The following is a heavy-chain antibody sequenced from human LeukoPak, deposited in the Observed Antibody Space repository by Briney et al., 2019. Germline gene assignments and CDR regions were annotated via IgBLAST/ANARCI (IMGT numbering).Heavy chain of an antibody. V-gene: IGHV3-7*01. D-gene: IGHD1-14*01. Sequence: GGSLRLSCVASGFSFSDYWMSWVRQAPGKGLEWVASIKTDGSAKYCVDSLKGRFTISRDNAKNSLYLQMSNLRAEDTAVYYCARDPESQKGRDGLDYWGRGSLFTVAS. CDR3: ARDPESQKGRDGLDY. CDR2: IKTDGSAK. J-gene: IGHJ4*02. CDR1: GFSFSDYW.